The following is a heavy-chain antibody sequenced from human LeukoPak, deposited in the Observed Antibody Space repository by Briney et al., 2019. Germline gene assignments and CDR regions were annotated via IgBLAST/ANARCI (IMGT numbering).Heavy chain of an antibody. V-gene: IGHV3-9*01. D-gene: IGHD6-19*01. J-gene: IGHJ4*02. Sequence: GGSLRLSCAASGFTFDDYAIHWDRQAPGKGLEWVSGISWNSGSIGYVDSVKGRFTISRDNAKNSLYLQMNSLRAEDTALYYCAKVVGYSSGWYDYWGQGTLVTVSS. CDR3: AKVVGYSSGWYDY. CDR2: ISWNSGSI. CDR1: GFTFDDYA.